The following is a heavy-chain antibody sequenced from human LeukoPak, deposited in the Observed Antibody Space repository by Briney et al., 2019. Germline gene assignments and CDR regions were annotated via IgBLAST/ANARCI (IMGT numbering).Heavy chain of an antibody. CDR3: ARVVRGGYYDFWSGYSYFDY. Sequence: SETLSLTCAVSGGSVSSGTYYWNWIRQPPGKEPEWIGYVSHTGSTAYNPSLKSRVTISVDTSKNQFSLKLSSVTAADTAVYYCARVVRGGYYDFWSGYSYFDYWGQGTLVTVSS. CDR2: VSHTGST. CDR1: GGSVSSGTYY. V-gene: IGHV4-61*01. D-gene: IGHD3-3*01. J-gene: IGHJ4*02.